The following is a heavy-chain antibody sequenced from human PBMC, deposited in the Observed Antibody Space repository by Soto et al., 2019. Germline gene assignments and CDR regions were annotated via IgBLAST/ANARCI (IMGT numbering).Heavy chain of an antibody. J-gene: IGHJ4*02. CDR1: GASCSEHY. Sequence: PETLTLTSAVYGASCSEHYWCWIRQPPEKGLEWIGEINHSGSTNYNPSLKSRVTISLDTSKNQFSLKLSSVTAADTAVYYCARSVAGTDYWGQGTLVTVS. CDR2: INHSGST. CDR3: ARSVAGTDY. V-gene: IGHV4-34*01. D-gene: IGHD6-19*01.